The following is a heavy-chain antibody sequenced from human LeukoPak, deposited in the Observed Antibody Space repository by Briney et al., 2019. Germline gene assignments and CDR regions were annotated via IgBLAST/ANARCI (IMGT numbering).Heavy chain of an antibody. D-gene: IGHD6-19*01. CDR1: GGSISSYY. J-gene: IGHJ3*02. CDR3: ARDVYSSGPNAFDI. CDR2: IYSGGST. Sequence: ETLSLTCTVSGGSISSYYWSWVRQAPGKGLEWVSVIYSGGSTYYADSVKGRFTISRDNSKNTLYLQMNSLRAEDTAVYYCARDVYSSGPNAFDIWGQGTMVTVSS. V-gene: IGHV3-53*01.